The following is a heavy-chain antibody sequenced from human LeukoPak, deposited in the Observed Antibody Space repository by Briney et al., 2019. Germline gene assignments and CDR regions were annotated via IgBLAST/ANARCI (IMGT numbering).Heavy chain of an antibody. D-gene: IGHD5-24*01. Sequence: NSSETLSLTCTVSGGSISSGSYYWSWIRQPAGKGLEWIGRIYTSGSTNYNPSLKSRVTMSVDTSKNQFSLKLSSVTAADTAVYYCARQVEMATMFSGGDAFDIWGQGTMVTVSS. CDR3: ARQVEMATMFSGGDAFDI. V-gene: IGHV4-61*02. J-gene: IGHJ3*02. CDR1: GGSISSGSYY. CDR2: IYTSGST.